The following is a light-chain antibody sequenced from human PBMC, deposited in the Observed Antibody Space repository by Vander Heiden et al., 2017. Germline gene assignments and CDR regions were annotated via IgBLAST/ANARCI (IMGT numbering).Light chain of an antibody. J-gene: IGLJ2*01. CDR2: DVI. CDR1: STDVGDYNY. Sequence: QSALTQPRPVSGSPGQSVTLPCTGTSTDVGDYNYVSWYQQHPGKAPKLMIYDVIKRPSGVPDRFSGSKSGNTASLTISGLQPEDEADYYCCSHAGTYTWIFGGGTSLTVL. CDR3: CSHAGTYTWI. V-gene: IGLV2-11*01.